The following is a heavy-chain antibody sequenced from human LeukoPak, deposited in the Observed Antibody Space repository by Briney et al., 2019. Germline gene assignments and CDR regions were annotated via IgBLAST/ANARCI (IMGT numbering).Heavy chain of an antibody. CDR3: ARGQTTVWSPFDN. V-gene: IGHV4-39*02. Sequence: SETLSLTCTVSGGSISSSSYYWGWIRQPPGKGLEWIGSISSSGSTFYNPSLTSRVTISVDTSKNHFSVKVTSVTAADTAMYYCARGQTTVWSPFDNWGQGTLVTVSS. CDR2: ISSSGST. D-gene: IGHD4-17*01. J-gene: IGHJ4*02. CDR1: GGSISSSSYY.